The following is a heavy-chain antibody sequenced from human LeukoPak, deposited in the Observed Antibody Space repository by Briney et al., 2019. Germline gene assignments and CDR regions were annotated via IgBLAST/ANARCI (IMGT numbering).Heavy chain of an antibody. CDR1: GFTFSSFS. J-gene: IGHJ6*04. V-gene: IGHV3-21*01. CDR3: ARANPTGGYCVDV. Sequence: PGGTLRLFCAASGFTFSSFSVSWVRKAPGKGLEWVSSISSSSSYIYYADSLKGRFTISRDNAKNSLHLQMNSLRAEDTAVYYCARANPTGGYCVDVWGKGTTVTVSS. CDR2: ISSSSSYI. D-gene: IGHD3-16*01.